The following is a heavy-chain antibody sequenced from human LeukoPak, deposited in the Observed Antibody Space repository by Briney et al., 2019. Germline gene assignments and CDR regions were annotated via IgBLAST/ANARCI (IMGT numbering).Heavy chain of an antibody. CDR2: IFYSGST. J-gene: IGHJ4*02. Sequence: SETLSLTCTVSGGSISTSSYYWGWVRQPPGKGLEWIGNIFYSGSTYYSPSLKSRVTISLDTSRNQFSLKLNSVTAADTAVYYCASNTGTVFDYWGQGARVTVSS. D-gene: IGHD1-7*01. CDR3: ASNTGTVFDY. CDR1: GGSISTSSYY. V-gene: IGHV4-39*07.